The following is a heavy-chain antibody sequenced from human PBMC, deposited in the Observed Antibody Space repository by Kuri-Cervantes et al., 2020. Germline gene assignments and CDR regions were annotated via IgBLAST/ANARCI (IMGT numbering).Heavy chain of an antibody. CDR2: INSDGSST. Sequence: GESLKISCAASGFTLTDYYMSWIRQAPGKGLVWVSRINSDGSSTSYADSVKGRFTISRDNAKNTLYLQMNSLRAEDTAVYYCARDSGNYLQRSREGDFDYWGQGTLVTVSS. CDR3: ARDSGNYLQRSREGDFDY. CDR1: GFTLTDYY. V-gene: IGHV3-74*01. D-gene: IGHD1-26*01. J-gene: IGHJ4*02.